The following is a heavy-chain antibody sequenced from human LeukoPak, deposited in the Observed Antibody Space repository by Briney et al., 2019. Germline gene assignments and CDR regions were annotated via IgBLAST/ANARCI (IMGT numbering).Heavy chain of an antibody. J-gene: IGHJ4*02. CDR2: ISSSGSTI. V-gene: IGHV3-48*03. CDR1: GFTFSSYE. Sequence: PGGSLRLSCAASGFTFSSYEMNWVRQAPGKGLEWVSYISSSGSTIYYADSVKGRFTISRDNAKNSLYLQMNSLRAEDTAVYYCVRDEWYSSGWSRCWGQGTLVTVSS. D-gene: IGHD6-19*01. CDR3: VRDEWYSSGWSRC.